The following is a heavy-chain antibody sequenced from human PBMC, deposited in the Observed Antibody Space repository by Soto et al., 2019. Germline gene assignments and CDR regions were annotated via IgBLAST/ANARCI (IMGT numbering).Heavy chain of an antibody. CDR3: ARQGIAVATYYFDY. J-gene: IGHJ4*02. Sequence: SETLSLTCTVSGGSISSSSYYWGWIRQPPGKGLEWIGSIYYSGSTYYNPSLKSRVTISVDTSKNQFSLKLSSVTAADTAVYYCARQGIAVATYYFDYWGQGTLVTVSS. CDR1: GGSISSSSYY. CDR2: IYYSGST. D-gene: IGHD6-19*01. V-gene: IGHV4-39*01.